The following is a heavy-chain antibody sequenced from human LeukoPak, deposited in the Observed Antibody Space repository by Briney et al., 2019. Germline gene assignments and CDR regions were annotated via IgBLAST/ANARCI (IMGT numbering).Heavy chain of an antibody. CDR2: IYYRGST. D-gene: IGHD4-17*01. CDR1: GGSISTYY. V-gene: IGHV4-59*01. CDR3: ARGGYTTGGYWYLDL. J-gene: IGHJ2*01. Sequence: SETLSLTCTVSGGSISTYYWSWLRQPPGKRLEWIGYIYYRGSTNYNPSLKSRVTILVDTSKNQFSLKLSSVTAADTAVYYCARGGYTTGGYWYLDLWGRGTLVTVSS.